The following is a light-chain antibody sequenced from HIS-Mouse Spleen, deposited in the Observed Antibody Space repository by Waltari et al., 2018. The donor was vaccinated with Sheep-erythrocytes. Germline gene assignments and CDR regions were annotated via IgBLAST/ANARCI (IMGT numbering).Light chain of an antibody. CDR3: CSYAGSYTVV. CDR2: DVS. CDR1: SSAVGGYNY. J-gene: IGLJ2*01. Sequence: QSALTQPRSVSGSPGQSVTISCTGTSSAVGGYNYVSGYQQHPGKAPKLMIYDVSKRPSGVPDRFSGSKSGNTASLTISGLQAEDEADYYCCSYAGSYTVVFGGGTKLTVL. V-gene: IGLV2-11*01.